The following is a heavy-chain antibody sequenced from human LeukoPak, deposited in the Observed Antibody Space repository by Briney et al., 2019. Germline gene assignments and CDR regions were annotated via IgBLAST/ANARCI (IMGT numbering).Heavy chain of an antibody. CDR2: VSGTSEYI. CDR1: GFSFSTYS. CDR3: ASEGSSGWLQH. V-gene: IGHV3-21*04. D-gene: IGHD6-19*01. Sequence: GGSLRLSCAASGFSFSTYSMIWVRQAPGKGLEWVSSVSGTSEYIYYADSVKGRFTISRDNSKNTLYLQMNSLRAEDTAVYYCASEGSSGWLQHWGQGTLVTVSS. J-gene: IGHJ1*01.